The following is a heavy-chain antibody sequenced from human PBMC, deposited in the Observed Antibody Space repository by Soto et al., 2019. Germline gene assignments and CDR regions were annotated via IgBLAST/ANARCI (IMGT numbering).Heavy chain of an antibody. CDR3: ARGGSFRGALDY. Sequence: PSETLSLTCTVSGGSISSGGFYWSWVRQHPGKGLEWIGYIYYSGSTYYNPSLKSRITISVDTSKNQFSLKVSSVTAADTAVYYCARGGSFRGALDYWGQGTLVTVSS. CDR2: IYYSGST. V-gene: IGHV4-31*03. J-gene: IGHJ4*02. CDR1: GGSISSGGFY.